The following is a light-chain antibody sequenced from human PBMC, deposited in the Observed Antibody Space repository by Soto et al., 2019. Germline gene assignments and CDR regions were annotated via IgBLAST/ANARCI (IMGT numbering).Light chain of an antibody. J-gene: IGKJ5*01. CDR1: QSVRSN. Sequence: VVMTQSPATLSVSPGERATLSCTASQSVRSNLGWYQQKVGQAPRLLIYDASTRATGIPARFSGSGSGTELTLNISSLQSEDFAVYYCQQYNNWPPITFGQGTRLEIK. CDR3: QQYNNWPPIT. V-gene: IGKV3-15*01. CDR2: DAS.